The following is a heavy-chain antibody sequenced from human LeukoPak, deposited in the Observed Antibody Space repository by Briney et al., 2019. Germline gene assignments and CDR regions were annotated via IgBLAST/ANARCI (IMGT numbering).Heavy chain of an antibody. D-gene: IGHD5-24*01. V-gene: IGHV3-64*01. Sequence: GGSLRLSCAASGFTFSTFAMQWVRQAPEKGLEYVSGINTNGGTTYYANSVKGRFTISRDNPKNTLYLQMGSLRVEDTAVYYCARDGVATNDYWGQGTLVTVSS. CDR1: GFTFSTFA. J-gene: IGHJ4*02. CDR3: ARDGVATNDY. CDR2: INTNGGTT.